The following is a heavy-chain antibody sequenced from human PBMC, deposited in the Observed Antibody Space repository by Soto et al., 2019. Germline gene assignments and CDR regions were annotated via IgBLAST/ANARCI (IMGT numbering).Heavy chain of an antibody. J-gene: IGHJ4*02. CDR2: ISSSGSAK. V-gene: IGHV3-48*03. CDR3: AREIHS. CDR1: GFTLSNYE. Sequence: GSLRLSCVASGFTLSNYEFNWVRQAPGKGLEWVSYISSSGSAKYYADSVKGRFTISRDNAKNSLYLHMTSLRAEDTAVYYCAREIHSWGQGTLVTVSS.